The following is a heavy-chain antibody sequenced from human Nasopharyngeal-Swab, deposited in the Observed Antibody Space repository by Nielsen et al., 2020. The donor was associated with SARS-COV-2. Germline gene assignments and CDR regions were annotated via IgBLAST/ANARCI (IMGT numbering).Heavy chain of an antibody. Sequence: GESLKTSCAASGFTFSSYAMHWVRQAPGKGLGWVAVISYDGSNKYYADSVKGRFTISRDNSKNTLYLQMNSLRAEDTAVYYCARDQHYGGWGSYPISHYYGMDVWGQGTTVTVSS. CDR3: ARDQHYGGWGSYPISHYYGMDV. CDR1: GFTFSSYA. V-gene: IGHV3-30-3*01. CDR2: ISYDGSNK. D-gene: IGHD3-16*02. J-gene: IGHJ6*02.